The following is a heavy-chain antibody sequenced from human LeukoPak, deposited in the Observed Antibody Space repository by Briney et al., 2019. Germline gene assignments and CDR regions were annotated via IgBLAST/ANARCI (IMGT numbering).Heavy chain of an antibody. V-gene: IGHV4-59*01. CDR2: IYYSGST. D-gene: IGHD3-10*01. CDR1: GGSISGYY. CDR3: ARGGFRDAFDI. J-gene: IGHJ3*02. Sequence: NPSETLSLTCTVSGGSISGYYWSWIRQPPGKGLEWIGYIYYSGSTDYNPSLQSRVTISVDTSKNQFSLKLSSVTAADTAVYSCARGGFRDAFDIWGQGTMVTVSS.